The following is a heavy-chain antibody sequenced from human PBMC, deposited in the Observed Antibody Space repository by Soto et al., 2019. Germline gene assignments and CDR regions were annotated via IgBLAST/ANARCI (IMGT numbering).Heavy chain of an antibody. D-gene: IGHD3-22*01. CDR3: ASIRYYDISSAMDV. Sequence: SETLSLTCSVSGGSTSSADYYWALTRQPPGKGLEWIGTIYYSGSTYSNPSLKSRVAMSIDTSNNQFTLEMRSVTAADTAVYYCASIRYYDISSAMDVWGQGATVTVSS. CDR1: GGSTSSADYY. V-gene: IGHV4-39*01. J-gene: IGHJ6*02. CDR2: IYYSGST.